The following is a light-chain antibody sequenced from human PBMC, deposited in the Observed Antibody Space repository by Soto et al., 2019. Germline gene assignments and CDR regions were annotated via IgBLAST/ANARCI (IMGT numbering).Light chain of an antibody. CDR3: QQYGSSTPHT. Sequence: EIVLTQSPGTLSLSPGERATRSCRASQSVSSSYLAWYQQKPGQAPRLLIYGASSRSTGIPDRFSGSGSGTDFTLIISRLEPEDFAVYYCQQYGSSTPHTFGQGTKLEIK. V-gene: IGKV3-20*01. J-gene: IGKJ2*01. CDR1: QSVSSSY. CDR2: GAS.